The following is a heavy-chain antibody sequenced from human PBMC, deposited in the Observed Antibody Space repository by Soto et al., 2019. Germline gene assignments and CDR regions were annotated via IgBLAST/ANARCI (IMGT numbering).Heavy chain of an antibody. Sequence: EVQMVESGGGLVQPGGSLRLSCAASGFTFSSYEMNWVRQAPGKGLEWVSYISSSGSTIYYADSVKGRFTISRDNAKNSLYLQRNSLRAEDTAVYYCASPEDCSGGSCYSYGMDVWGQGTTVTVSS. J-gene: IGHJ6*02. D-gene: IGHD2-15*01. V-gene: IGHV3-48*03. CDR3: ASPEDCSGGSCYSYGMDV. CDR1: GFTFSSYE. CDR2: ISSSGSTI.